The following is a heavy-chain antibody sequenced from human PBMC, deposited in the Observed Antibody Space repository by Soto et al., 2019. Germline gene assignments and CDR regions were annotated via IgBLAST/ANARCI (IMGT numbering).Heavy chain of an antibody. Sequence: QVQLQESGPGLVKPSQTLSLTCTVSGGSISSGGYYWSWIRQHPGKGLEWIGYIYYSGSTYYNSSLKSRVTIPVDTSKNQFSLKLSSVTAADTAVYYCARVWDSSGPNFDYWGQGTLVTVSS. J-gene: IGHJ4*02. CDR2: IYYSGST. CDR1: GGSISSGGYY. D-gene: IGHD3-22*01. CDR3: ARVWDSSGPNFDY. V-gene: IGHV4-31*03.